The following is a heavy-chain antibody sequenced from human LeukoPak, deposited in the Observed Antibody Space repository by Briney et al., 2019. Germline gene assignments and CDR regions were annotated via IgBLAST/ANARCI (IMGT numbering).Heavy chain of an antibody. CDR2: IYSGGST. D-gene: IGHD3-22*01. CDR1: GFTVSSNY. Sequence: GGSLRLSCAASGFTVSSNYMSWVRQAPGKGLEWVSVIYSGGSTYYADSVKGRFTISRDNSKNTLYLQMNSLRAEDTAVYYCAREPNTYYDSSGYYDYWGQGTLVTVSS. V-gene: IGHV3-53*01. CDR3: AREPNTYYDSSGYYDY. J-gene: IGHJ4*02.